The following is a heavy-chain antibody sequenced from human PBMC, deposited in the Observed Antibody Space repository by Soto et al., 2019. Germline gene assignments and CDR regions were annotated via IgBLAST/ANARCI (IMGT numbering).Heavy chain of an antibody. CDR3: VRRHVSATGIDWFDP. Sequence: ASVKVSCKASGYTFTSYGIHWVRQAPGQRLEWMGWINAANGDTKYSPKFQGRVTIARDTSASTAYMELSSLRSEDTAVYYCVRRHVSATGIDWFDPWGQGTLVTVSS. V-gene: IGHV1-3*01. CDR2: INAANGDT. D-gene: IGHD6-13*01. J-gene: IGHJ5*02. CDR1: GYTFTSYG.